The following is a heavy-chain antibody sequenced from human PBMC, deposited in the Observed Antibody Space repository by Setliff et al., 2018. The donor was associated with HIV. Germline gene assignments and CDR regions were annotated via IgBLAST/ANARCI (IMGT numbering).Heavy chain of an antibody. D-gene: IGHD3-22*01. J-gene: IGHJ4*02. CDR2: IYTTGGT. V-gene: IGHV4-4*07. CDR1: GVSIPTNY. Sequence: PSETLSLTCNISGVSIPTNYWNWIRQPAGKGLEWIGRIYTTGGTNYNPALKSRVTISIDMSKNQFSLNLKSVTAADTAIYFCAREDNYYSDSIGYSFFDYWGQGTLVTVSS. CDR3: AREDNYYSDSIGYSFFDY.